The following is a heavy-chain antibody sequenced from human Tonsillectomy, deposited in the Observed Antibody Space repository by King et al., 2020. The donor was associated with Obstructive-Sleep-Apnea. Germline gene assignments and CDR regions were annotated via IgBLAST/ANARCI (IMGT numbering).Heavy chain of an antibody. CDR2: ISHSSSTI. Sequence: VQLVESGGGLVQPGGSLRLSCAASGFTFSSYSMNWVRQAPGKGLEWVSYISHSSSTIYYADSVKGRFTISRDNAKNSLYLQRNSLRAEDTAVYYCARTLLYYYGMDVWGQGTTVTVSS. J-gene: IGHJ6*02. CDR1: GFTFSSYS. V-gene: IGHV3-48*04. CDR3: ARTLLYYYGMDV.